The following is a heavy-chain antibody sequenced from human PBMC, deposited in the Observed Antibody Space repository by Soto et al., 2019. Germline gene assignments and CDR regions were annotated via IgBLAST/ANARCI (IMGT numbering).Heavy chain of an antibody. J-gene: IGHJ5*02. CDR2: INHSGST. CDR1: GGSFSGYY. D-gene: IGHD2-2*01. CDR3: ARAMGEYCSSTSCSVHFDP. Sequence: PSETLSLTCAVYGGSFSGYYWSWIRQPPGKGLEWIGEINHSGSTNYNPSLKSRVTISVDTSKNQFSPKLSSVTAADTAVYYCARAMGEYCSSTSCSVHFDPWGQGTLVTVSS. V-gene: IGHV4-34*01.